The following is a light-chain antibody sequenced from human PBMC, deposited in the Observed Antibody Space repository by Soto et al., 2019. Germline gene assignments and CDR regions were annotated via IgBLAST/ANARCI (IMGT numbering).Light chain of an antibody. V-gene: IGKV1-5*03. CDR1: QSIGDW. J-gene: IGKJ1*01. CDR3: QQYNGNSET. CDR2: KAS. Sequence: DIQMTQSPSTLSASVGDRVTITCRASQSIGDWLAWHQQRPGKAPKFLIYKASSLQSGVPSRFSGSGSGTEFTLTISSLQPDGFATYYCQQYNGNSETFGPGTKVEIK.